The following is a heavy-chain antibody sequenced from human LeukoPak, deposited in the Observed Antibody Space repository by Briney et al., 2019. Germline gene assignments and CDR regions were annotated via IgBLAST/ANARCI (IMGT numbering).Heavy chain of an antibody. J-gene: IGHJ4*02. D-gene: IGHD3-22*01. CDR1: GFTFSSYE. Sequence: GGSLRLSCVASGFTFSSYEMNWVRQAPGKGLEWVAVISYDGSNKYYADSVKGRFTISRDNSKNTLYLQMNSLRAEDTAVYYCARASGSSGYVFDYWGQGTLVAVSS. CDR3: ARASGSSGYVFDY. CDR2: ISYDGSNK. V-gene: IGHV3-30*04.